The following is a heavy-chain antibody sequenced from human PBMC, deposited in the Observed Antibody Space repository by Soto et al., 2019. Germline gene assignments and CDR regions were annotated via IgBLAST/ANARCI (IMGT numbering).Heavy chain of an antibody. D-gene: IGHD6-19*01. CDR3: ARHRYNSGPTDNDMDV. CDR2: IYPGDSDT. J-gene: IGHJ6*02. Sequence: GESLKISCKGSGYDFATYWIGWVRQMPGHGLEWMGIIYPGDSDTKYSPSFQGQVTISVDKSISTAYLQWSSLKASDTAMYYCARHRYNSGPTDNDMDVWGQGTTVTVSS. V-gene: IGHV5-51*01. CDR1: GYDFATYW.